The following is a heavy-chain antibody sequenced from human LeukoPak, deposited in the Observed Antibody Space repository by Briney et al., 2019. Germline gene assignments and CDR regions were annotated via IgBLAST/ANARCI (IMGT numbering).Heavy chain of an antibody. CDR1: GGSISSGSYY. D-gene: IGHD2-21*01. CDR3: AGDALLSIDY. CDR2: IYTSGST. V-gene: IGHV4-61*02. Sequence: SQTLSLTCTVSGGSISSGSYYWSWIRQPAGKGLEWIGRIYTSGSTNYNPSLKSRVTISVDTSKNQFSLKLSSVTAADTAVYYCAGDALLSIDYWGQGTLVTVSS. J-gene: IGHJ4*02.